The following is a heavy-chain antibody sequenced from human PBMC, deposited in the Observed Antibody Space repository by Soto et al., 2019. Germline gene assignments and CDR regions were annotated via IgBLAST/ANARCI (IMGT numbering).Heavy chain of an antibody. V-gene: IGHV1-18*01. CDR1: GDTFTSYG. CDR3: ARSDSGGDYDPFDY. J-gene: IGHJ4*02. CDR2: ISAYNGNT. D-gene: IGHD4-17*01. Sequence: ASVKVSCKASGDTFTSYGISWVRQAPGQGLEWMGWISAYNGNTNYAQKVQGRVTMTTDTSTSTAYMELRSLRSDDTAVYYCARSDSGGDYDPFDYWGQGTLVTVSS.